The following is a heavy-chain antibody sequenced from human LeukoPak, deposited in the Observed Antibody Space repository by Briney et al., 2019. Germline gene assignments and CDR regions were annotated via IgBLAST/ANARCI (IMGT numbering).Heavy chain of an antibody. CDR1: GFTSSDYT. J-gene: IGHJ4*02. D-gene: IGHD7-27*01. CDR2: IRNRAAGGTP. Sequence: GGSLRLSCTGSGFTSSDYTMSWVRQAPGKGLEWVGSIRNRAAGGTPEYAASVKGRFTISRDDSKTTAYLQMSSLMTEDTAVYYCTRAWGIDSWGQGTLVTVSS. V-gene: IGHV3-49*04. CDR3: TRAWGIDS.